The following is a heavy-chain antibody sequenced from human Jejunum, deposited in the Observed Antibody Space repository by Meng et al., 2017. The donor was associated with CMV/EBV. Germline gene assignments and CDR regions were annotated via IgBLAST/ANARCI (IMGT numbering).Heavy chain of an antibody. J-gene: IGHJ4*02. CDR2: INEDGSLT. Sequence: LKISCAASGFAFGRSWRSWVRQAPGRGPEWVANINEDGSLTHYVDSVKGRFTIYRDNTKNSLYLQMNSLRGDDTAVYYCEGGDGYWGQGTLVTVSS. V-gene: IGHV3-7*04. CDR3: EGGDGY. CDR1: GFAFGRSW.